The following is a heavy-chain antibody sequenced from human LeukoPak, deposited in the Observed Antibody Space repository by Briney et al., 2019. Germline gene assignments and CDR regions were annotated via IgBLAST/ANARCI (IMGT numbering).Heavy chain of an antibody. CDR2: IYSDGSS. J-gene: IGHJ4*02. Sequence: GGSLRLSCAASGFTVSSIYMSWVRQAPGKGLESVSVIYSDGSSYYADSVRGRFTISRDNSKNTVYLQMNSLRAEDTAVYFCARSWLQLWTPFDYWGQGALVTVSS. V-gene: IGHV3-66*01. CDR3: ARSWLQLWTPFDY. D-gene: IGHD5-24*01. CDR1: GFTVSSIY.